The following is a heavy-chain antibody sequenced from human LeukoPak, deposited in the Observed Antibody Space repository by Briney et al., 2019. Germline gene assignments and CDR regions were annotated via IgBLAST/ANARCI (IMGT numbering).Heavy chain of an antibody. Sequence: PSETLSLTCAVYGGSFSGYYWSWIRQPPGKGLEWIGEINHSGSTNYNPSLKSRVTISVDTSKNQFSLKLSSVAASDTAVYFCATFGGYWGQGILVTVSS. CDR1: GGSFSGYY. CDR3: ATFGGY. J-gene: IGHJ4*02. CDR2: INHSGST. D-gene: IGHD3-16*01. V-gene: IGHV4-34*01.